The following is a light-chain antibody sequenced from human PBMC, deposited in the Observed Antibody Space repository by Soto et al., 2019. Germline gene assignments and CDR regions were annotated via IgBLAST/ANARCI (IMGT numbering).Light chain of an antibody. CDR2: GAS. CDR3: QQYGSSPLLT. Sequence: TLSLSPGERATLSCRASQSVSSSYLAWYQQKPGQAPRLLIYGASSRATGIPDRFSGSGSGTDFTLTISRLEPEDFAVYYCQQYGSSPLLTFGGGTKVDIK. J-gene: IGKJ4*01. V-gene: IGKV3-20*01. CDR1: QSVSSSY.